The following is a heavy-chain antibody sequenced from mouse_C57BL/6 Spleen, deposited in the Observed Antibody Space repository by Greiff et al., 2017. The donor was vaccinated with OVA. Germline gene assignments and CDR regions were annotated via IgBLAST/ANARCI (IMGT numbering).Heavy chain of an antibody. CDR3: ARSAPSYYGSSYPYYWYFDV. CDR1: GYTFTDYY. D-gene: IGHD1-1*01. Sequence: VQLQQSGPELVKPGASVKISCKASGYTFTDYYINWVKQRPGQGLEWIGWIFPGSGSTYYNEKFKGKATLTVDKSSSTAYMLLSSLTSEDSAVYFCARSAPSYYGSSYPYYWYFDVWGTGTTVTVSS. CDR2: IFPGSGST. V-gene: IGHV1-75*01. J-gene: IGHJ1*03.